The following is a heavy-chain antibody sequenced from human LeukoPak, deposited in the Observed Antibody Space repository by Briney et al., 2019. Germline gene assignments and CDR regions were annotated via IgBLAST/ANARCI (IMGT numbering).Heavy chain of an antibody. J-gene: IGHJ5*02. CDR1: GFTFSSYS. D-gene: IGHD4-17*01. CDR2: ISSSSSYI. CDR3: ARDGLTTVTTGGWFDP. V-gene: IGHV3-21*01. Sequence: PGGSLRLSCAASGFTFSSYSMNWVRQAPGKGLEWVSSISSSSSYIYYADSVKGRFTISRDNAKNSLYLQMNSLRAEDTAVYYCARDGLTTVTTGGWFDPWGQGTLVTVSS.